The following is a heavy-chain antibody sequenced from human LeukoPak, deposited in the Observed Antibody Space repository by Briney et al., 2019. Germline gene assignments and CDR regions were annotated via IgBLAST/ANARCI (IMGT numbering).Heavy chain of an antibody. CDR3: ARDGTSTDDY. CDR2: ISGNNDNP. CDR1: RYTFSNFG. J-gene: IGHJ4*02. Sequence: SVRVSCKTSRYTFSNFGINWVRQAAGQGLNWMEWISGNNDNPNDGQKFQGRFTVTTDSSTSTAYMELRNLRFDDTAVYYCARDGTSTDDYWGQGTLVTVSS. D-gene: IGHD2-2*01. V-gene: IGHV1-18*01.